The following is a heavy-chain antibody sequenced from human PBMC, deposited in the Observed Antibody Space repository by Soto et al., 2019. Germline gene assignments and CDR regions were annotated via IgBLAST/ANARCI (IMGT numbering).Heavy chain of an antibody. V-gene: IGHV1-3*01. CDR3: ASAVAVPADFDY. CDR2: INAGNGNT. CDR1: GYTFTSYA. Sequence: ASVKVSCKASGYTFTSYAMHWVRQAPGQRLEWMGWINAGNGNTKYSQKFQGRVTITRGTSASTAYMELSSLRSEDTAVYYCASAVAVPADFDYWGQGTLVPVSS. D-gene: IGHD6-19*01. J-gene: IGHJ4*02.